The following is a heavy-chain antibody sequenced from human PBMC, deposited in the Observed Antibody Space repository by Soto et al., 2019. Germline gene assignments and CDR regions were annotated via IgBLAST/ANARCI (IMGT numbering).Heavy chain of an antibody. CDR1: GGSMTNYY. Sequence: QVQVQESGPGLVKPSETLSLTCTVSGGSMTNYYWSWIRQPPGKGLEWIGYIYYSGSTSYHPSLKSRVAISADTYKNQFSLKLSSVTAADKAVYYCARAHSESSGYHDYWGQGALVTVSS. CDR2: IYYSGST. J-gene: IGHJ4*02. V-gene: IGHV4-59*01. CDR3: ARAHSESSGYHDY. D-gene: IGHD3-22*01.